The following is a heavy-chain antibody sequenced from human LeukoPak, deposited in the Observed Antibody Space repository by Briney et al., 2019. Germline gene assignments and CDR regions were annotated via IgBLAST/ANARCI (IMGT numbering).Heavy chain of an antibody. V-gene: IGHV3-11*04. J-gene: IGHJ4*02. CDR1: GFTFSDYY. Sequence: GGSLRLPCAASGFTFSDYYMSWIRQAPGKGLEWVSYISSSGSTIYYADSVKGRFTISRDNAKNSLYLQMNSLRAEDTAVYYCASPGALGYCSSTSCRPQNYWGQGTLVTVSS. D-gene: IGHD2-2*01. CDR3: ASPGALGYCSSTSCRPQNY. CDR2: ISSSGSTI.